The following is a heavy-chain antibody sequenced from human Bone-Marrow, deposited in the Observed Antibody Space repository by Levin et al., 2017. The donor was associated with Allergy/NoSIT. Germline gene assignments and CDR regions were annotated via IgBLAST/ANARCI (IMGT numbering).Heavy chain of an antibody. V-gene: IGHV3-30*18. CDR2: ITSDGSYK. CDR3: AKGGDMDV. J-gene: IGHJ6*02. Sequence: GGSLRLSCAASGFTFNIYGMHWVRQAPGKGLEWVALITSDGSYKFYADSVKGRFTVSRDNSRNTMYLQMNSLRAEDTALYYCAKGGDMDVWGRGTTVTVSS. CDR1: GFTFNIYG. D-gene: IGHD3-16*01.